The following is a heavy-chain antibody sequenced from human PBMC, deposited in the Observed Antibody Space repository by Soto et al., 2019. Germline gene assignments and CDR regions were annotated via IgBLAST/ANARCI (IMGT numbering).Heavy chain of an antibody. D-gene: IGHD3-3*01. Sequence: ASVKVSCKASGYTFTSYYMHWVRQAPGQGLEWMGIINPSGGSTSYAQKFQGRVTMTRDTSTSTVYMGLSSLRSEDTAVYYCARGFEFWSGYGWFDPWGQGTLVTVSS. J-gene: IGHJ5*02. CDR1: GYTFTSYY. CDR3: ARGFEFWSGYGWFDP. V-gene: IGHV1-46*01. CDR2: INPSGGST.